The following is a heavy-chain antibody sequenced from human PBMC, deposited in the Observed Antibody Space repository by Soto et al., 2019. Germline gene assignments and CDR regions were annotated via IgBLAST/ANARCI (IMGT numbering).Heavy chain of an antibody. V-gene: IGHV3-15*01. CDR2: IKTRVDSATT. D-gene: IGHD5-12*01. CDR3: TTEDPSWLRGLEY. CDR1: GASFTNAG. J-gene: IGHJ4*02. Sequence: EVQLVESGGGLVKPGESLRLSCEASGASFTNAGMNWVRQAPGKGLEWVARIKTRVDSATTDYAAPVKVRFTISRDDSKNTLSLQMDSLKTEDTAVYYCTTEDPSWLRGLEYWGQGTLVTVSS.